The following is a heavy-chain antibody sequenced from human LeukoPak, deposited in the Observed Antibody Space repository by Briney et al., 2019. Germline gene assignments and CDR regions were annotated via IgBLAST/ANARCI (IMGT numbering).Heavy chain of an antibody. CDR2: ISSNGGST. CDR1: GFTFSSYA. V-gene: IGHV3-64*01. J-gene: IGHJ4*02. CDR3: ARESYSSSWTFDY. D-gene: IGHD6-13*01. Sequence: GGSLRLSCAASGFTFSSYAMHWVRQAPGKGLEYVSAISSNGGSTYYANSVKGRFTISRDNSKNTLYLQMGSLRTEDMAVYYCARESYSSSWTFDYWGQGTLVTVSS.